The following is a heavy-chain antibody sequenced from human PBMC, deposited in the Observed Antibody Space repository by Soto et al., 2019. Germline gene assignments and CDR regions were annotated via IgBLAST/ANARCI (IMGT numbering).Heavy chain of an antibody. D-gene: IGHD5-18*01. Sequence: QVQLVESGGGVVQPGRSLRLSCAASGFTFSSYATHWVRQAPGKGLEWVAVISYDGSNKYYADSVKGRFTISRDNSKNTLYLQMNSLRAEDTAVYYCARDSDTGDYYYGMDVWGQGTTVTVSS. CDR3: ARDSDTGDYYYGMDV. CDR2: ISYDGSNK. V-gene: IGHV3-30-3*01. CDR1: GFTFSSYA. J-gene: IGHJ6*02.